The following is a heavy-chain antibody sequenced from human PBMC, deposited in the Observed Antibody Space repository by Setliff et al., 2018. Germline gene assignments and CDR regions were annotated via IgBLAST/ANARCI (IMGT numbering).Heavy chain of an antibody. CDR3: VRDAGWQYDDYAGVYFPH. D-gene: IGHD4-17*01. CDR2: INAANGNT. V-gene: IGHV1-3*01. CDR1: GYTFTNYG. J-gene: IGHJ1*01. Sequence: ASVKVSCKASGYTFTNYGVHWVRQAPGQRLEWMGWINAANGNTKYSQKFHGRVTLTTDTSTSTAYMELRSLRSDDTAVYYCVRDAGWQYDDYAGVYFPHWGQGTLVTVSS.